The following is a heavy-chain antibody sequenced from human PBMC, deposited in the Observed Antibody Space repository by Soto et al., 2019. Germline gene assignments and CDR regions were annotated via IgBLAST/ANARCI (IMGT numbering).Heavy chain of an antibody. V-gene: IGHV1-69*02. CDR2: IIPILGIT. CDR1: GGTYSSYT. Sequence: QVQLVQSGAEVKKPGSSVKVSCKASGGTYSSYTISWVRQAPGQGLEWRGRIIPILGITNYAQKFQGRVTNTEAKTTSTAYMELSSLRSEDTAVYYCASRGQPGPHRYFDYWGQGSLVTVSS. CDR3: ASRGQPGPHRYFDY. D-gene: IGHD3-10*01. J-gene: IGHJ4*02.